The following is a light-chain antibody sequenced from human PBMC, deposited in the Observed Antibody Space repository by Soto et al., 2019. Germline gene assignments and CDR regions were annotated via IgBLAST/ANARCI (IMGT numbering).Light chain of an antibody. V-gene: IGKV3-15*01. CDR1: QSVSSN. Sequence: EIVMTQSPATLSVSQGERATLSCRASQSVSSNLAWYQQKPGQAPRLLIYGASTRATGIPARFSGSGSGTEFTLTISSLQSEDFAVYYCQQYNNWPQWTFGPGTKGEIK. CDR3: QQYNNWPQWT. CDR2: GAS. J-gene: IGKJ1*01.